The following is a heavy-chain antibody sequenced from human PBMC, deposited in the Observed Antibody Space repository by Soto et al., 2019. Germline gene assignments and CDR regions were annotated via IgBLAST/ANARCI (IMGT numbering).Heavy chain of an antibody. Sequence: PSETLSLTCTVSGGSMSSYYWSWIRQPPGKGLEWIGYIYYSGSTNYNPSLKSRVTISVDTSKNQFSLKLSSVTAADTAVYYCARRLSDGVYYYYYYMDVWGKATTVTVSS. CDR1: GGSMSSYY. V-gene: IGHV4-59*08. D-gene: IGHD3-10*01. CDR2: IYYSGST. J-gene: IGHJ6*03. CDR3: ARRLSDGVYYYYYYMDV.